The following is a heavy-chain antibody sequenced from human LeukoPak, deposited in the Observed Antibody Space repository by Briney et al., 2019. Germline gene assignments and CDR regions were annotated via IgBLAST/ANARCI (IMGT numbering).Heavy chain of an antibody. CDR3: ARGGIATPGVGVYFDY. CDR1: GGSFRGYY. V-gene: IGHV4-34*01. Sequence: KPSETLSLTCAVYGGSFRGYYWSWIRQPPGKGLEWIGEISHSRSTNHNPSLKSRVTISEDTSKSQFSLRLSAVTAADTALYYCARGGIATPGVGVYFDYWGQGIFVTVSS. J-gene: IGHJ4*02. D-gene: IGHD6-13*01. CDR2: ISHSRST.